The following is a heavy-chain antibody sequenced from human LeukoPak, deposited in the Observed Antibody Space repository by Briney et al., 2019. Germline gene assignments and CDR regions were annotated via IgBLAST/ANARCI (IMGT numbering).Heavy chain of an antibody. CDR1: GFTFSSYG. J-gene: IGHJ4*02. V-gene: IGHV3-30*18. CDR3: AKGPYYGSGYYEW. Sequence: GGSLRLSCAASGFTFSSYGMHWVRQAPGKGLEWVAVISYDGSNEYYADSVKGRFTISRDNSNNPLYLQMNSRRAEDTAVYHCAKGPYYGSGYYEWWGLGTRVTVSS. D-gene: IGHD6-19*01. CDR2: ISYDGSNE.